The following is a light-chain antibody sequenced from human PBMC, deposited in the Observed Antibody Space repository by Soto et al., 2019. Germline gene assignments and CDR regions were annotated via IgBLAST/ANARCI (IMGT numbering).Light chain of an antibody. J-gene: IGKJ1*01. CDR1: QSVRTY. CDR3: QQYNNWPPWT. CDR2: DAS. V-gene: IGKV3D-15*01. Sequence: ILLTQSPGTLSLSPGERATLSCRASQSVRTYLAWYQVKPGQAPRLLIYDASRRASGVPARFSGSGSGTEFTLTISSLQSEDLAVYYCQQYNNWPPWTFGQGTKVDI.